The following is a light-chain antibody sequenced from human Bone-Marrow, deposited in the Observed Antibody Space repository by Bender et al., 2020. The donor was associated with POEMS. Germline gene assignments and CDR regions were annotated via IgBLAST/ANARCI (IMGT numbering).Light chain of an antibody. V-gene: IGLV3-21*04. Sequence: SYVVTQPPSMSLAPGKTAMIPCGGDNIGSKSVQWYQQKPGQAPVLVIYEDVDRPSGIPARFSGSISGNTATLTITGVEAEDEADYYCQVWDRCTDHVVFGGGTKLTVL. CDR2: EDV. CDR1: NIGSKS. CDR3: QVWDRCTDHVV. J-gene: IGLJ3*02.